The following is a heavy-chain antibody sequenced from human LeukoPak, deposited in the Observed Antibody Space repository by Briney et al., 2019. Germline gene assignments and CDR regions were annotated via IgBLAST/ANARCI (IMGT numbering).Heavy chain of an antibody. CDR1: GFSISSYA. D-gene: IGHD6-6*01. CDR3: AKDFYSSTSGGSVF. V-gene: IGHV3-33*06. J-gene: IGHJ4*02. Sequence: GRSLRLSCAASGFSISSYAMHWVRQAPGKGLEWVANIWHDGSNKFYADSVRGRFTISRDNSKTTLYLQMNSLRAEDTAVYYCAKDFYSSTSGGSVFWGQGTLVTVSS. CDR2: IWHDGSNK.